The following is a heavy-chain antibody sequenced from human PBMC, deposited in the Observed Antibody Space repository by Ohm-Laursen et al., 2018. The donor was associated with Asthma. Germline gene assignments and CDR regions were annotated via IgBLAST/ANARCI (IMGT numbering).Heavy chain of an antibody. V-gene: IGHV3-21*01. Sequence: GSLRLSCSASGFTFSSYGMHWVRQAPGKGLEWVSSISSSSSYIYYTDSVRGRFTTSRDNAKNSLYLQMNSLRAEDTAMYYCARDEGAVTGTIDYWGQGTLVTVSS. CDR3: ARDEGAVTGTIDY. CDR2: ISSSSSYI. D-gene: IGHD6-19*01. J-gene: IGHJ4*02. CDR1: GFTFSSYG.